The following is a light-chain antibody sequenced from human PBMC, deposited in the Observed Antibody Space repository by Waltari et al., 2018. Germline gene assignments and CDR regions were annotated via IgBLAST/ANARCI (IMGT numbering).Light chain of an antibody. CDR1: QSVFYRSDNKNY. J-gene: IGKJ2*01. CDR2: WAS. V-gene: IGKV4-1*01. CDR3: QQYYSAPFN. Sequence: EIVLTQSPATLSLSPGERATLSCRASQSVFYRSDNKNYLAWYQQKPGQPPKLLIYWASTRESGVPDRFSGSGSETDFTLTISSLQAEDGAVYYCQQYYSAPFNFGQGTKLEIK.